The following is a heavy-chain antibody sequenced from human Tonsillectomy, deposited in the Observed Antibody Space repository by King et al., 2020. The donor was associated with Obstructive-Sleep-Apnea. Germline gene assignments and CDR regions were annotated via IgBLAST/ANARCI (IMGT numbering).Heavy chain of an antibody. CDR3: ASQGGSTYGYRIRGFDP. D-gene: IGHD5-18*01. CDR1: RFTLSSYW. CDR2: INSDGSST. Sequence: EVQLVESGGGLGQPGGSLRLSCAASRFTLSSYWMHWVRQVPGKGPVWVSRINSDGSSTSHADSVKGRFTISRDSAKNTLYLEMNSLRVDDTAVYYCASQGGSTYGYRIRGFDPWGQGTLVTVSS. V-gene: IGHV3-74*01. J-gene: IGHJ5*02.